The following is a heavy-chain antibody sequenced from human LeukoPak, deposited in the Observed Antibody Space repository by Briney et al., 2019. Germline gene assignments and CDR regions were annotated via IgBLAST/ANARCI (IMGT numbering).Heavy chain of an antibody. J-gene: IGHJ5*02. D-gene: IGHD3-16*02. V-gene: IGHV4-59*01. CDR3: ARFIDEIDNWFDP. CDR2: ISYSGST. Sequence: SETLSLTCTVSGGSTSSYFWSWIRQPPGKGLEWIGYISYSGSTNYNPSLKSRVTISVDTSKSQFSLKLSSVTAADTAVYYCARFIDEIDNWFDPWGQGTLVTVSS. CDR1: GGSTSSYF.